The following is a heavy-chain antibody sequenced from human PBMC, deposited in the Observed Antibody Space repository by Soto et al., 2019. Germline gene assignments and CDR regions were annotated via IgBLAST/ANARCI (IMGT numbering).Heavy chain of an antibody. CDR3: AGIVQPRYYYGMDV. Sequence: QVQLVQSGAEVKKPGSSVKVSCKASGGTFSSYAISWVRQAPGQGLEWMGGIIPIFGTATYAQKFQGRVTITADESTSTAYMELSSLRSEDTAVYYCAGIVQPRYYYGMDVCGQGTTVTVSS. CDR2: IIPIFGTA. D-gene: IGHD3-22*01. J-gene: IGHJ6*02. CDR1: GGTFSSYA. V-gene: IGHV1-69*12.